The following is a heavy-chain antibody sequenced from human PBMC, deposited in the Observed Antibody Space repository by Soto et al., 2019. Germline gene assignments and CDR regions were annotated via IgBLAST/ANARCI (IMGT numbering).Heavy chain of an antibody. Sequence: QVQLQESGPGLVKPSETLSLTCTVSGGSISSYYWSWIRQPPGKGLEWIGYIYYSGSTNYNPSLKSRVTISVDTSKNQFSLKLSSVTAADTAVYYCARKAVPDYWGQGTLVTVSS. J-gene: IGHJ4*02. CDR2: IYYSGST. D-gene: IGHD6-6*01. V-gene: IGHV4-59*01. CDR1: GGSISSYY. CDR3: ARKAVPDY.